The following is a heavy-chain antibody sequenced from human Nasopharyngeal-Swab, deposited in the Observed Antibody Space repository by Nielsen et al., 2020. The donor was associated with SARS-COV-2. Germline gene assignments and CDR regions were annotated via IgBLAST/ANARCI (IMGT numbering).Heavy chain of an antibody. Sequence: LSLTPAASLFPFSIYSMNCVPHAPGKGLVCVLGINWNDGSTSYAASLKGRSTITRHNAKNTLYLHMNTLRAQDTALYHCARVRYSGYDSGLDVWGQGTTVTVSS. D-gene: IGHD5-12*01. J-gene: IGHJ6*02. V-gene: IGHV3-20*01. CDR1: LFPFSIYS. CDR2: INWNDGST. CDR3: ARVRYSGYDSGLDV.